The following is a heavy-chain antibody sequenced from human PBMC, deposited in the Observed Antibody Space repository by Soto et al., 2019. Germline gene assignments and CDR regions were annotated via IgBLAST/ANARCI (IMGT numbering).Heavy chain of an antibody. Sequence: QVQLVESGGGVVQPGRSLRLSCAASGFTFSSYGMHWVRQAPGKGLEWVAVISYDGSNKYYADSVKGRFTISRDNSKNTLYLQMNSLRAEDTAVYYCVKDLAYRPGIAAAGVYYGMDVWGQGTTVTVSS. J-gene: IGHJ6*02. CDR3: VKDLAYRPGIAAAGVYYGMDV. V-gene: IGHV3-30*18. D-gene: IGHD6-13*01. CDR2: ISYDGSNK. CDR1: GFTFSSYG.